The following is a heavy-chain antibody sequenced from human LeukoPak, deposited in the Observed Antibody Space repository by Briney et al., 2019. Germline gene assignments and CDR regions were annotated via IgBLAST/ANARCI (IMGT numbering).Heavy chain of an antibody. CDR1: GFTFSDYY. V-gene: IGHV3-11*05. D-gene: IGHD6-19*01. Sequence: GGSLRLSCAASGFTFSDYYMSWIRQAPGKGLEWVSYISSTSSYINYADSVKGRFTISRDNAKNSLFLQMNSLRAEDKAVYYCARVSQWLVPYWGQGTLVTVSS. CDR2: ISSTSSYI. J-gene: IGHJ4*02. CDR3: ARVSQWLVPY.